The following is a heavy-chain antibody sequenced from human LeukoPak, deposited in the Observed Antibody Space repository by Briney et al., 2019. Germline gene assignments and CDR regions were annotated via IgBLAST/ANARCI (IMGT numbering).Heavy chain of an antibody. D-gene: IGHD6-13*01. J-gene: IGHJ4*02. CDR1: GFTFSSYW. CDR2: INSDGSST. Sequence: GGSLRLSCAASGFTFSSYWMHWVRQAPGKGLVWVSRINSDGSSTSYADSVKGRFTTSRDNAKNTLYLQMNSLRAEDTAVYYCARDSRIAAADYWGQGTQVTVSS. V-gene: IGHV3-74*01. CDR3: ARDSRIAAADY.